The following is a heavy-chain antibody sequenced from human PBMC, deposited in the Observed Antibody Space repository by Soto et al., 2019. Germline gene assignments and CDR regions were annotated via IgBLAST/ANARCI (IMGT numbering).Heavy chain of an antibody. CDR2: ISAYNGNT. J-gene: IGHJ4*02. CDR3: ARQGSGWYSDY. Sequence: GASVKVSCKASGYTFTSYGISWVRQAPGQGLEWMGWISAYNGNTNYAQKLQGRVTMTTDTSTSTAYMELRSPRSVDTAVYYCARQGSGWYSDYWGQATLVTVSS. CDR1: GYTFTSYG. V-gene: IGHV1-18*01. D-gene: IGHD6-19*01.